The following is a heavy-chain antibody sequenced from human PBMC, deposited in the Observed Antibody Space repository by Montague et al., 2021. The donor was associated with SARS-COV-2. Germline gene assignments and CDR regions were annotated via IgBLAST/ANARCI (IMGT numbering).Heavy chain of an antibody. Sequence: TLSLTCTVSGGSISSGGYYWSWIRQHPGKGLEWIGYIYYSGSTYYNPSLKSRVTISVDTSKNQFSLKLSSVTAADTAVYYSASARITMIVVVDAFDIWGQGTMVTVSS. CDR1: GGSISSGGYY. CDR3: ASARITMIVVVDAFDI. D-gene: IGHD3-22*01. V-gene: IGHV4-31*03. CDR2: IYYSGST. J-gene: IGHJ3*02.